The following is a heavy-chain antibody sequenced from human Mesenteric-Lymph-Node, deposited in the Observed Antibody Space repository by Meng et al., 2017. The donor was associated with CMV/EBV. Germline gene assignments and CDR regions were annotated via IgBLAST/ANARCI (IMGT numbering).Heavy chain of an antibody. D-gene: IGHD6-13*01. J-gene: IGHJ3*02. Sequence: GESLKISCAASGFSFSIYGMHWVRQAPGKGLDWVAFITYDGSPQYYADSLKGRFTISRDNSKNTLYLQMNSLRAEDTAVYYCAKSKSLGGSSWYHAFDIWGQGTMVTVSS. V-gene: IGHV3-30*02. CDR2: ITYDGSPQ. CDR3: AKSKSLGGSSWYHAFDI. CDR1: GFSFSIYG.